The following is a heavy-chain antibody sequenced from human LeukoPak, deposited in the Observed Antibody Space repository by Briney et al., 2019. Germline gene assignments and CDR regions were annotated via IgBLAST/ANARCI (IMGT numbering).Heavy chain of an antibody. CDR2: IYYSGST. CDR1: GGSISSYY. J-gene: IGHJ4*02. CDR3: AREERITMIVVVYFDY. D-gene: IGHD3-22*01. Sequence: PSGTLSLTCTVSGGSISSYYWSWIRQPPGKGLEWIGYIYYSGSTNYNPSLKSRVTISVDTSKNQFSLKLSSVTAADTAVYYCAREERITMIVVVYFDYWGQGTLVTVSS. V-gene: IGHV4-59*12.